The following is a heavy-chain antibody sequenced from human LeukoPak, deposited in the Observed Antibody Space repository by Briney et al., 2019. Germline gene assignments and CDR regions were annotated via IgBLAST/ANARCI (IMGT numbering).Heavy chain of an antibody. D-gene: IGHD6-13*01. CDR1: GYTFTGYY. J-gene: IGHJ4*02. Sequence: ASVTVSCKASGYTFTGYYMHWVRQAPGQGLEWMGWISAYNGNTNYAQKLQGRVTMTTDTSTSTAYMELRSLRSDDTAVYYCARYIAAAGTDYWGQGTLVTVSS. CDR2: ISAYNGNT. CDR3: ARYIAAAGTDY. V-gene: IGHV1-18*04.